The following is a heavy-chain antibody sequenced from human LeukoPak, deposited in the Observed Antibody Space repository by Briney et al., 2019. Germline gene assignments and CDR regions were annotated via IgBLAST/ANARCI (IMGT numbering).Heavy chain of an antibody. CDR1: GGSISSGDYY. Sequence: SQTLSLTCTVSGGSISSGDYYWSWIRQPPGKGLEWIGYIYYSGSTYCNPSLKSRVTISVDTSKNQFSLKLSSVTAADTAVYYCARGGFGCSGTSCLSGFDPWGRGTLVTVSS. CDR2: IYYSGST. V-gene: IGHV4-30-4*08. J-gene: IGHJ5*02. D-gene: IGHD2-2*01. CDR3: ARGGFGCSGTSCLSGFDP.